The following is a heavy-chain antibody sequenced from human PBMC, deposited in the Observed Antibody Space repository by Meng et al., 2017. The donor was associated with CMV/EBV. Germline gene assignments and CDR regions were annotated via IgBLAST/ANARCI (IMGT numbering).Heavy chain of an antibody. J-gene: IGHJ4*02. CDR2: ISSSSSYI. Sequence: GGSLRLSCAASGFTFSSYSMNWVRQAPGKGLEWVSSISSSSSYIYYADSLKGRFTISRDNAKNSLYLQMNSLRAEDTAVYYCARGYSSGWGYYFDYWGQGTLVTVSS. CDR1: GFTFSSYS. V-gene: IGHV3-21*01. CDR3: ARGYSSGWGYYFDY. D-gene: IGHD6-19*01.